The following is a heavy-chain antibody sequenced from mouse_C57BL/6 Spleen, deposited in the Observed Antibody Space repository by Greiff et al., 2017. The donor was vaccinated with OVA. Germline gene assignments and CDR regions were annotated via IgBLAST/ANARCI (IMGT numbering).Heavy chain of an antibody. Sequence: VQLKESGPELVKPGASVKIPCKASGYTFTDYNMDWVKQSHGKSLEWIGDINPNNGGTNYNQKFKGKATLTVDKSSSTAYMELRSLTSEDTAVYYCARSGLLGPGDWGQGTTLSVSS. J-gene: IGHJ2*01. CDR3: ARSGLLGPGD. D-gene: IGHD4-1*01. CDR2: INPNNGGT. V-gene: IGHV1-18*01. CDR1: GYTFTDYN.